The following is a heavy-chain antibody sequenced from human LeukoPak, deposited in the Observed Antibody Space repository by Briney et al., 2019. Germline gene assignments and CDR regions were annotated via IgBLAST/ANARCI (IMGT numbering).Heavy chain of an antibody. Sequence: PSETLSLTCTVSGGSISSYYWSWVRQPPGKGLGWTGYIYYSGSTNYNPSLKSRVTISVDTSKNQFSLKLSSVTAADTAVYYCARGRIAVAGGWFDPWGQGTLVTVSS. V-gene: IGHV4-59*01. CDR1: GGSISSYY. CDR3: ARGRIAVAGGWFDP. CDR2: IYYSGST. J-gene: IGHJ5*02. D-gene: IGHD6-19*01.